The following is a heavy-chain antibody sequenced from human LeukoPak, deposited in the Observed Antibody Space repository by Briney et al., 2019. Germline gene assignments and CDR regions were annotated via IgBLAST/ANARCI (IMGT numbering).Heavy chain of an antibody. CDR2: ISYDGSNE. CDR3: AKDLLFVNYYDSSGADS. Sequence: GGALRLSCAVSGFTFSSYGMHWGRQAPGKGLEGVASISYDGSNEYYADSVKGRFTISRDSSKNPLSLQMSSVRAEDTAVYYCAKDLLFVNYYDSSGADSWGPGTLVTVSS. CDR1: GFTFSSYG. D-gene: IGHD3-22*01. J-gene: IGHJ4*02. V-gene: IGHV3-30*15.